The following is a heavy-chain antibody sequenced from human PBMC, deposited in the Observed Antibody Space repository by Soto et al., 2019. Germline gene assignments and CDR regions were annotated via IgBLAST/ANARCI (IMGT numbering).Heavy chain of an antibody. CDR2: IIPIFGTA. D-gene: IGHD4-17*01. V-gene: IGHV1-69*13. J-gene: IGHJ6*02. Sequence: GASVKVSCKASGGTFSSYAISWVRQAPGQGLEWMGGIIPIFGTANYAQKFQGRVTITADESTSTAYMELSSLRSEDTAVYYCARETHYGDGQAGMDVCGQGTTVTVSS. CDR1: GGTFSSYA. CDR3: ARETHYGDGQAGMDV.